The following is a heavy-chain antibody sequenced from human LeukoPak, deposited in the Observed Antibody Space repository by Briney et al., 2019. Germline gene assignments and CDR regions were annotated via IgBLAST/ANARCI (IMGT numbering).Heavy chain of an antibody. V-gene: IGHV3-48*01. CDR3: AKSVAPEQLWSPADY. CDR2: ISSSSSTI. CDR1: GFTFSSYS. Sequence: GGSLRLSCAASGFTFSSYSMNWVRQAPGKGLEWVSYISSSSSTIYYADSVKGRFTISRDNAKNSLYLQMNSLRAEDTAVYYCAKSVAPEQLWSPADYWGQGTLVTVSS. D-gene: IGHD5-18*01. J-gene: IGHJ4*02.